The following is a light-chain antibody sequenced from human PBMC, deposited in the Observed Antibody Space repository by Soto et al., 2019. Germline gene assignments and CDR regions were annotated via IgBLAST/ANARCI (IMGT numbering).Light chain of an antibody. CDR2: DAS. CDR3: QQRGTWPRVT. CDR1: QSVGYH. J-gene: IGKJ4*01. V-gene: IGKV3-11*01. Sequence: EIVLTQSPATLSLSPGERATLSCRASQSVGYHLAWYQQKPGQAPRLLIYDASNRATGIPARFSGSGSGTDFTLAISSLEPEDFAIYYCQQRGTWPRVTFGGGTKVDIK.